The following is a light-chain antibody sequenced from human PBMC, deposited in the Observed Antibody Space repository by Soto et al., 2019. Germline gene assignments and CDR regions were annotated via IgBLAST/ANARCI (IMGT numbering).Light chain of an antibody. CDR3: LQRNRYPLT. Sequence: DIQLTQSPSFLSATVGDRVTITCRASQPISNYLAWYQQKPGGAPKLLIYSASTLQTGVPSRFSGSSGSGFWMDFSLTINDLQPEDFATYYCLQRNRYPLTFGGGTKVDI. CDR1: QPISNY. CDR2: SAS. J-gene: IGKJ4*01. V-gene: IGKV1-9*01.